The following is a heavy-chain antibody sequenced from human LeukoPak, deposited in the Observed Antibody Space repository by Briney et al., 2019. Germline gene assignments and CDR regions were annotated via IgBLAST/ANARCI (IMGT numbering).Heavy chain of an antibody. D-gene: IGHD3-10*01. Sequence: GASVKVSCKASGYTFTGYYMHWVRQAPGQGLERMGWINPNSGGTNYAQKFQGRVTMTRDTSISTAYMELSRLRSDDTAVYYCARSLLWFGELLHPIDYWGQGTLVTVSS. CDR2: INPNSGGT. V-gene: IGHV1-2*02. J-gene: IGHJ4*02. CDR1: GYTFTGYY. CDR3: ARSLLWFGELLHPIDY.